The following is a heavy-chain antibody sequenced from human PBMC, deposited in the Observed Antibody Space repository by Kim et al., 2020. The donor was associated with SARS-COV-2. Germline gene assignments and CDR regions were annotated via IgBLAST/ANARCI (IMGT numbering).Heavy chain of an antibody. J-gene: IGHJ3*02. CDR3: ARLVGAMFSPAFDI. CDR2: ISSSGSTI. V-gene: IGHV3-48*03. Sequence: GGSLRLSCAASGFTFSSYEMNWVRQAPGKGLEWVSYISSSGSTIYYADSVKGRFTISRDNAKNSLYLQMNSLRAEDTAVYYCARLVGAMFSPAFDIWGQGTMVTVSS. CDR1: GFTFSSYE. D-gene: IGHD1-26*01.